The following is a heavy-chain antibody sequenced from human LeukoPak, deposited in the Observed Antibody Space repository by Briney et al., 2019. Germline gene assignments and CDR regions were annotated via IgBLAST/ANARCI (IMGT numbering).Heavy chain of an antibody. D-gene: IGHD6-19*01. CDR3: ARDGPGITVAGYFDY. J-gene: IGHJ4*02. Sequence: PGGSLRLSCSASGFTFSYYAMHWVRQAPGKGLEWVAVVSYEGSGIFYADSVKGRFTISRDNSRNTLFLQMKSLRPEDTAVYYCARDGPGITVAGYFDYWGQGTLVIVSS. V-gene: IGHV3-30-3*01. CDR1: GFTFSYYA. CDR2: VSYEGSGI.